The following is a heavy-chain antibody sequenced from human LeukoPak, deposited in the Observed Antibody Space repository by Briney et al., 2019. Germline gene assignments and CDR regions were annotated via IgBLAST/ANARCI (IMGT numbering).Heavy chain of an antibody. CDR3: AKDRLSPTRGDAFDI. CDR1: GFTFSSYA. Sequence: PGGSLRLSCAASGFTFSSYAMSWVRQAPGTGLEWVSAISGSGGSTYYADSVKGRFTISRDNSKNTLYLQMNSLRAEDTAVYYCAKDRLSPTRGDAFDIWGQGTMVTVSS. CDR2: ISGSGGST. J-gene: IGHJ3*02. V-gene: IGHV3-23*01. D-gene: IGHD6-25*01.